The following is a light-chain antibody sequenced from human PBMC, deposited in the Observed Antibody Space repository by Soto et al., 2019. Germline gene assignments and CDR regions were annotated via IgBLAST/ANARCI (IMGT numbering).Light chain of an antibody. CDR2: GAS. J-gene: IGKJ2*01. Sequence: EIVMTQSPATLSVAPGERATLSCRASQSIGIILAWYQQRPGQAPRLLIYGASTRASGLPARFSGSGSGTEFTLTISSLQSEDLGVYYCQQYSELLYTFGQGSKLEIK. CDR1: QSIGII. CDR3: QQYSELLYT. V-gene: IGKV3-15*01.